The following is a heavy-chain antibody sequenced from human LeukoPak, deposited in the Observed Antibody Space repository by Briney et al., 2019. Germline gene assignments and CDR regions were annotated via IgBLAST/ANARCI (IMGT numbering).Heavy chain of an antibody. D-gene: IGHD3-10*01. J-gene: IGHJ4*02. CDR3: ARVGYGSGSLDY. CDR1: GFTFGSYA. V-gene: IGHV3-23*01. Sequence: GGSLRLSCAASGFTFGSYAMSWVRQAPGKGLEWVSAISGSGGSTYYADSVKGRFTISRDNSKNTLYLQMNSLRAEDTAVYYCARVGYGSGSLDYWGQGTLVTVSS. CDR2: ISGSGGST.